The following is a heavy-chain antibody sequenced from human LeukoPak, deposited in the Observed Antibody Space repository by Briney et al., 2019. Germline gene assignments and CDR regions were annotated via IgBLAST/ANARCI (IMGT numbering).Heavy chain of an antibody. J-gene: IGHJ4*02. CDR3: TRDTDFGSATNYFDH. Sequence: PGGSLRLSCAASGFTFDDFAMHWVRQAPGKGLEWVSLISWEGQTTYYADSVRGRFTISRDSSKNSLYLQMNSLTTDDTAFYYCTRDTDFGSATNYFDHWGQGTLVSVSS. D-gene: IGHD3-10*01. CDR1: GFTFDDFA. V-gene: IGHV3-43*01. CDR2: ISWEGQTT.